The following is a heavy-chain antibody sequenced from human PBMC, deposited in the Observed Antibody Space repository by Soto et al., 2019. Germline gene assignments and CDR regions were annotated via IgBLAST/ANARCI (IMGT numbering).Heavy chain of an antibody. CDR3: ARAFSSGYPFDY. V-gene: IGHV5-51*01. D-gene: IGHD3-22*01. CDR1: GYSFTGYW. J-gene: IGHJ4*02. Sequence: GESLKISCEGSGYSFTGYWIGWVRQMPGKGLEWMGIINPGDSETRYSPSFQGQVTISADKSVSTAYLQWSSLKASDTATYYCARAFSSGYPFDYWGQGTLVTVSS. CDR2: INPGDSET.